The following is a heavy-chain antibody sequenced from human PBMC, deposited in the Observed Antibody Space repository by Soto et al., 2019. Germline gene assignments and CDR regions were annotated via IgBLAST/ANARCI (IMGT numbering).Heavy chain of an antibody. J-gene: IGHJ6*02. D-gene: IGHD1-1*01. CDR2: INSDWSST. V-gene: IGHV3-74*01. Sequence: GGSERLSYAASVFTFSSYWMHWVRQAPGKGLVWVSRINSDWSSTSYADSVKGRLTISRDNAKNTLYLQMNGLTAEDTAVYYCARLEPPYYYYYGMEVWGQGTTVTVSS. CDR3: ARLEPPYYYYYGMEV. CDR1: VFTFSSYW.